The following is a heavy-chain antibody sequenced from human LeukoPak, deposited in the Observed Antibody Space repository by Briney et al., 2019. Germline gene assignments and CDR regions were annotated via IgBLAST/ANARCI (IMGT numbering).Heavy chain of an antibody. CDR2: INAGNGNT. CDR3: ARGRCSSTSCPVFDY. V-gene: IGHV1-3*01. J-gene: IGHJ4*02. Sequence: ASVKVSCKASGYTFTSYAMHWVRQAPGQRLEWMGWINAGNGNTKYSQKFQGRVTITRDTSATTAYMELSSLRSEDTAVYYCARGRCSSTSCPVFDYWGQGTLVTVSS. CDR1: GYTFTSYA. D-gene: IGHD2-2*01.